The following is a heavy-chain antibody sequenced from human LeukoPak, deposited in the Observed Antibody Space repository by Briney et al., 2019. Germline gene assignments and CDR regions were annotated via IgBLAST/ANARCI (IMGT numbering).Heavy chain of an antibody. D-gene: IGHD3-22*01. Sequence: GGSLRLSCAASGFTFSSYWMSWVRQAPGKGLEWVANIKQDGTEKYYVDSVKGRFTISRDNAKSSLYLQMNSPRAEDTAVYYCARSVRYYDSSGYYYSFDYWGQGTLVTVSS. CDR3: ARSVRYYDSSGYYYSFDY. J-gene: IGHJ4*02. CDR1: GFTFSSYW. V-gene: IGHV3-7*01. CDR2: IKQDGTEK.